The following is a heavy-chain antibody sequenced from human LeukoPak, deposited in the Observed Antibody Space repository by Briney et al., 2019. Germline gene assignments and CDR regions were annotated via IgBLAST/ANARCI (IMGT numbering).Heavy chain of an antibody. CDR3: AKGYLDYYGSGSYPGRLLDI. V-gene: IGHV3-23*01. CDR2: ISGSGGST. D-gene: IGHD3-10*01. CDR1: GFTFSSYA. Sequence: GGSLRLSCAASGFTFSSYAMSWVRQAPGKGLEWVSAISGSGGSTYYADSVKGRFTISRDNSKNTLYLQMNSLRAEDTAVYYCAKGYLDYYGSGSYPGRLLDIWGQGTMATVSS. J-gene: IGHJ3*02.